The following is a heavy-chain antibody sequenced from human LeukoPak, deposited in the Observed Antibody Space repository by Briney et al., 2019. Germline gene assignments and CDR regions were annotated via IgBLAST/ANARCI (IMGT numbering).Heavy chain of an antibody. CDR3: AKDRGPQWWGSFDY. V-gene: IGHV1-2*02. J-gene: IGHJ4*02. CDR1: GYTFTGYY. Sequence: ASVKVFCKASGYTFTGYYIHWVRQAPGQGLEWMGWINPHSGDTNYAQSFQGRVTMTRDTSISTVCMDLSRLRSDDTAVYYCAKDRGPQWWGSFDYWGQGTLVTVSS. D-gene: IGHD3-16*01. CDR2: INPHSGDT.